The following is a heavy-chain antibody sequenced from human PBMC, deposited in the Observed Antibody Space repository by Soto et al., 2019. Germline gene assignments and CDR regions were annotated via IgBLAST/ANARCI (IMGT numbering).Heavy chain of an antibody. CDR1: GFTFSSYS. J-gene: IGHJ4*02. D-gene: IGHD4-17*01. Sequence: PGGSLRLSCAASGFTFSSYSMNWVRQAPGKGLEWVSSISSSSSYIYYADSVKGRFTISRDNAKNSLYLQMNSLRAEDTAVYYCARVGGPTVAFDYWGQGTLVTVS. CDR3: ARVGGPTVAFDY. CDR2: ISSSSSYI. V-gene: IGHV3-21*01.